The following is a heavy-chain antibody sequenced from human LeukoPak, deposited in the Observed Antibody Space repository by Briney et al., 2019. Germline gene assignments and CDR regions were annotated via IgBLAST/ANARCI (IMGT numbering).Heavy chain of an antibody. CDR2: MSPNSGNT. D-gene: IGHD5-24*01. CDR1: GYTFTSYD. Sequence: ASVKVSCKASGYTFTSYDINWVRQATGQGLEWMGWMSPNSGNTGYAQKFQGRVTMTRNTSISTAYMELSSLRSEDTAVYYCARGARKWLQLAGDFDYWGQGTLVTVSS. V-gene: IGHV1-8*01. J-gene: IGHJ4*02. CDR3: ARGARKWLQLAGDFDY.